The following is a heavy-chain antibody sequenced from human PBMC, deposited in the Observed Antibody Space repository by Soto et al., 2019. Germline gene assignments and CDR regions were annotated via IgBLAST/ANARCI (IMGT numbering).Heavy chain of an antibody. V-gene: IGHV3-30*18. CDR3: AKSNYYGSGNSYGGGLDVGP. CDR1: GFTFSNYG. D-gene: IGHD3-10*01. CDR2: ISFDGVKR. Sequence: QVQLVESGGGVVQPGWSLRLSCAASGFTFSNYGMHWVRQAPGKGLEWVAVISFDGVKRYYADSVKDRFTVSRDNSKNTLYFQMNSLRAEDTAVYYCAKSNYYGSGNSYGGGLDVGPWGQGILVIVSS. J-gene: IGHJ5*02.